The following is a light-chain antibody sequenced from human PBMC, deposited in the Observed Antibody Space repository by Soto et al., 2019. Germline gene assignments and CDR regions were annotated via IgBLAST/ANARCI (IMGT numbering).Light chain of an antibody. V-gene: IGKV3-11*01. CDR1: HSVDIY. Sequence: EVVLTQSPDTLSLSPGERATLSCRTSHSVDIYLAWYQQKPGQAPRLLIYDSYNRVTGIPTRFSGSGSGTDVTLPISSLEPEDSAVYYCQQRKYWPPLTFGGGTKVEIK. CDR2: DSY. J-gene: IGKJ4*01. CDR3: QQRKYWPPLT.